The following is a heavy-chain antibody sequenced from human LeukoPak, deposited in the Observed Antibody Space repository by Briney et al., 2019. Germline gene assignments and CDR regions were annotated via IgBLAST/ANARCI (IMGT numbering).Heavy chain of an antibody. J-gene: IGHJ3*02. Sequence: SQTLSLTCTVFGDSISSGTYYWSWIRQTADKRLEYIGRINTGGTTNYNPSFRGRVALSVDTSKNQISLNLGSVSAADTAVYYCARTLLPGLKGAFDIWGQGTMVTVSS. D-gene: IGHD3-22*01. CDR3: ARTLLPGLKGAFDI. V-gene: IGHV4-61*02. CDR2: INTGGTT. CDR1: GDSISSGTYY.